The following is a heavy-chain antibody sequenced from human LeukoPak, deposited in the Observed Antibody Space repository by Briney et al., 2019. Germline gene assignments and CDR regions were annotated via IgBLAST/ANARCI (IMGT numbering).Heavy chain of an antibody. CDR3: ARGVGGSSY. J-gene: IGHJ4*02. Sequence: PSETLSLTCIVSGGCISSYYWSWIRQPPGKGLEWIGYIYYSGSTNYNPSLKSRVTISVDTSKNQFSLKLSSVTAADTAVYYCARGVGGSSYWGQGTLVTVSS. V-gene: IGHV4-59*01. CDR2: IYYSGST. CDR1: GGCISSYY. D-gene: IGHD1-26*01.